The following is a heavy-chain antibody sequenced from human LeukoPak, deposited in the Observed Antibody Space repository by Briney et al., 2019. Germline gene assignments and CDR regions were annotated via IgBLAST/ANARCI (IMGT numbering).Heavy chain of an antibody. CDR2: INPSGGGT. CDR3: ASVYLYGMDV. Sequence: PRASVKVSCKASGYSLTTYYMHWVRQAPGQELEWMAIINPSGGGTKYAQKFQGRVTMTRDTPTNTVYMELSSLRTEDTAVYYCASVYLYGMDVWGQGTTVTVSS. D-gene: IGHD2-8*01. CDR1: GYSLTTYY. V-gene: IGHV1-46*01. J-gene: IGHJ6*02.